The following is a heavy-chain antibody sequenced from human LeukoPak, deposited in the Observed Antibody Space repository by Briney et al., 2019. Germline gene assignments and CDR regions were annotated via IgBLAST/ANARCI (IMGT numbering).Heavy chain of an antibody. D-gene: IGHD4-17*01. J-gene: IGHJ4*02. CDR2: ISSRGNII. V-gene: IGHV3-48*03. CDR1: GFTFSSFG. CDR3: AREKTVTTRTNFDC. Sequence: GSLRLSCAASGFTFSSFGMNWVRQAPGKGLEWVSYISSRGNIIYYADSVKGRFTISRDNAKNSLYLQMNSLRAEDTAVYYCAREKTVTTRTNFDCWGQGTLVTVSS.